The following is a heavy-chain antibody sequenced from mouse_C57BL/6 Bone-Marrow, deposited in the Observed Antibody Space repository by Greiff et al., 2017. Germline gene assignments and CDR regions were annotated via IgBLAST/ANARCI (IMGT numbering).Heavy chain of an antibody. CDR1: GYTFTDYE. CDR3: TSGGPYYSNWLDY. V-gene: IGHV1-15*01. D-gene: IGHD2-5*01. J-gene: IGHJ2*01. CDR2: IDPETGGT. Sequence: QVQLQQSGAELVRPGASVTLSCKASGYTFTDYEMHWVKQTPVHGLEWIGAIDPETGGTAYNQKFKGKAILTAAKSSSTAYMELRSLTSEDSAVYYCTSGGPYYSNWLDYWGQGTTLTVSS.